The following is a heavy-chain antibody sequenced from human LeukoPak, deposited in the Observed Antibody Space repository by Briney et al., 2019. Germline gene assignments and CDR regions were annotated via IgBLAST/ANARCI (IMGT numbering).Heavy chain of an antibody. D-gene: IGHD1-14*01. CDR2: INSDGSST. Sequence: GGSLRLSCAASGFTFSSYWVHWVRQAPGKGLVWVSRINSDGSSTIYADSVKRRFTISRDNAKNTLYLQMDSLRAEDTAVYYCARLGSARTGYWGQGTLVPVSS. CDR3: ARLGSARTGY. CDR1: GFTFSSYW. V-gene: IGHV3-74*01. J-gene: IGHJ4*02.